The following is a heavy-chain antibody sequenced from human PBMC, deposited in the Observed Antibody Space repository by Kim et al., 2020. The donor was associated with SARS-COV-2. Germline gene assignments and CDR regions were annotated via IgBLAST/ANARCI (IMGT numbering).Heavy chain of an antibody. CDR3: ASAFSVAVAGTYYYVMDV. V-gene: IGHV4-4*02. D-gene: IGHD6-19*01. Sequence: SETLSLTCAVSGGSITSINRWNWVRQPPGKGLEWIGEIFHNGDTNYNPSLKSRVTMSVDKSNNEFSLRLDSVTAADTAVYFCASAFSVAVAGTYYYVMDVWGPGTTVTVSS. J-gene: IGHJ6*02. CDR1: GGSITSINR. CDR2: IFHNGDT.